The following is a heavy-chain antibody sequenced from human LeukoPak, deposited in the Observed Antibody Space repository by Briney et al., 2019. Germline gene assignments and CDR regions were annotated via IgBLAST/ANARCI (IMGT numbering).Heavy chain of an antibody. Sequence: GGSLRLSCAASGFTFSSYAMSWVRQAPGKGLEWVSAISGSGGSTYYADSVKGRFTISRDNSKNTLYLQMNSLRAEDTAVYYCARDIGYSYGYPFDYWGQGTLVTVSS. J-gene: IGHJ4*02. D-gene: IGHD5-18*01. CDR3: ARDIGYSYGYPFDY. CDR1: GFTFSSYA. CDR2: ISGSGGST. V-gene: IGHV3-23*01.